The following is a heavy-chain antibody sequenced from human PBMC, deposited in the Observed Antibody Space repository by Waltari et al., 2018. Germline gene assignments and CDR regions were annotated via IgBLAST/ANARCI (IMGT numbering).Heavy chain of an antibody. D-gene: IGHD1-26*01. CDR3: ARDGIGGAHLDY. CDR2: INTKTGGT. V-gene: IGHV1-2*02. J-gene: IGHJ4*02. Sequence: VQLVQSGAEAKKPEASVKVSCQASGYTFNDYYIDWVRQAPGQGLEWVVDINTKTGGTAFDQKYRGRVTMTSDTSISTADMELSGLTSDDTAVYYCARDGIGGAHLDYWGQGTLVTVSS. CDR1: GYTFNDYY.